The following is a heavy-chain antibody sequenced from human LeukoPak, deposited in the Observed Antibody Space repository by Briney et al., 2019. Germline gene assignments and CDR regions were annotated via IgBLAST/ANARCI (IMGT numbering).Heavy chain of an antibody. CDR3: ARVQYSSGWYLGAFDI. CDR2: ISSNGGST. J-gene: IGHJ3*02. V-gene: IGHV3-64*01. Sequence: GGSLRLSCAASGFTFSSYAMHWVRQAPGEGLEYVSAISSNGGSTYYANSVKGRFTISRDNSKNTLYLQMGSLRAEDMAVYYCARVQYSSGWYLGAFDIWGQGTMVTVSS. D-gene: IGHD6-19*01. CDR1: GFTFSSYA.